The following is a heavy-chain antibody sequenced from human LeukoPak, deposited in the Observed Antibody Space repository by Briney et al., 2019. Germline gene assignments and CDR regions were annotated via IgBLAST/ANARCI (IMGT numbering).Heavy chain of an antibody. J-gene: IGHJ4*02. Sequence: PGGSLRLSCAASGFTFSDYSMNWVRQAPGRGLEWVSFISSVSGYIYYADSVKDRFTISRDNARNSLYLQMNSLRAEDTAVYYCAKGSMVRSFDYWGQGTLVTVSS. D-gene: IGHD3-10*01. CDR2: ISSVSGYI. CDR3: AKGSMVRSFDY. V-gene: IGHV3-21*01. CDR1: GFTFSDYS.